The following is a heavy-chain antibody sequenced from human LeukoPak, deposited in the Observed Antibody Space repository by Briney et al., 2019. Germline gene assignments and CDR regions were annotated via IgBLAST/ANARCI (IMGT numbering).Heavy chain of an antibody. CDR3: AKDPPFMTMVTIVVFDY. J-gene: IGHJ4*02. CDR1: GFTFSSYG. Sequence: GGSLRLSCAASGFTFSSYGMHWVRQAPGKGLEWVSAISGSGGSTYYADSVKGRFTISRDNSKNTLYLQMNSLRAEDTAVYYCAKDPPFMTMVTIVVFDYWGQGTLVTVSS. V-gene: IGHV3-23*01. CDR2: ISGSGGST. D-gene: IGHD4-17*01.